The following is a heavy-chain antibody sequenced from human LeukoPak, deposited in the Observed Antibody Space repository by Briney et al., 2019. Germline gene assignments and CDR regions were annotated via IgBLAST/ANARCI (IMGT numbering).Heavy chain of an antibody. J-gene: IGHJ4*02. CDR2: INSDGSST. V-gene: IGHV3-74*01. CDR1: GFTFSSYW. CDR3: AKDRYSGLNTIDY. D-gene: IGHD6-13*01. Sequence: GGSLRLSCAASGFTFSSYWMHWVRQAPGKGLVWVSRINSDGSSTSYADSVKGRFTISRDNSKSTLYLQTNSLRAEDTAVYYCAKDRYSGLNTIDYWGQGTLVTVSS.